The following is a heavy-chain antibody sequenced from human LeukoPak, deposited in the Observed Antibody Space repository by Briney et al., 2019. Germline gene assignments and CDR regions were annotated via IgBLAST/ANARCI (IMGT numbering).Heavy chain of an antibody. CDR1: GFRFSSYG. D-gene: IGHD3/OR15-3a*01. J-gene: IGHJ4*02. CDR3: SKDRGVFGLAYSLDD. V-gene: IGHV3-30*02. CDR2: IRYDGINE. Sequence: GGSLRLSCAVSGFRFSSYGMHWVRQAPGKALDWVGYIRYDGINEYYADSVKGRFTISRDLSKNTLFLQMNSLRPEDTAVYYCSKDRGVFGLAYSLDDWGQGTLVTVSS.